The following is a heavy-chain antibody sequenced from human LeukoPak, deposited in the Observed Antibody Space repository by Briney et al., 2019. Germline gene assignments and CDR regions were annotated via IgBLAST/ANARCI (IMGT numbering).Heavy chain of an antibody. Sequence: SETLSLTCTVSGGSISSGSYYWSWIRQPAGKGLEWIGRIYTSGSTNYNPSLKSRVTMSVDTSKNQFSLKLSSVTAADTAVYYCARGADAFDIWGQGTMVTVSS. CDR1: GGSISSGSYY. CDR3: ARGADAFDI. CDR2: IYTSGST. V-gene: IGHV4-61*02. J-gene: IGHJ3*02.